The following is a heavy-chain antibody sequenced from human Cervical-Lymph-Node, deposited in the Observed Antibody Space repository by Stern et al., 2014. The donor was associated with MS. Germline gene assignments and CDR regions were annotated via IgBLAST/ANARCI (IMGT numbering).Heavy chain of an antibody. D-gene: IGHD1-7*01. CDR3: VKDQWELFGAFDN. Sequence: EQLVESGGGVVQPGRSLRLSCAASGFLFSRYAMHWVRQAPGKGLERVAVTSYDDSKTYYADSVKGRFTISRDTSKNTLFLQLNNVRPEDTAVYYCVKDQWELFGAFDNWGQGTLVTVSS. J-gene: IGHJ4*02. CDR1: GFLFSRYA. V-gene: IGHV3-30*18. CDR2: TSYDDSKT.